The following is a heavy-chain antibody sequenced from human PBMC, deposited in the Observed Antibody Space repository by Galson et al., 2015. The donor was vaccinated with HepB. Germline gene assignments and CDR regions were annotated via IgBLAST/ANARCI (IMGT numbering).Heavy chain of an antibody. CDR1: GFTFSGHN. CDR3: AKDFQWNFDL. V-gene: IGHV3-30*13. Sequence: SLRLSCAASGFTFSGHNMHWVRQAPVKGLEWLAIISPDGNTAYYADSVKGRFTISRDNSKNRLFLQVDGLRPEDTAMYYCAKDFQWNFDLWGQRTLVTVSS. J-gene: IGHJ4*02. CDR2: ISPDGNTA. D-gene: IGHD3-9*01.